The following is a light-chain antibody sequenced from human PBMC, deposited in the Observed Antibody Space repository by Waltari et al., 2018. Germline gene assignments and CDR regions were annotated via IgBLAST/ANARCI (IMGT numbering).Light chain of an antibody. CDR3: YSYASSGTSVV. CDR2: EDT. Sequence: YQQQPTQVPMLIIYEDTKRPSGVSKRFSGSKSGNTASLTITGVQAEDEADYYCYSYASSGTSVVFGGGTKLTVL. J-gene: IGLJ2*01. V-gene: IGLV2-23*01.